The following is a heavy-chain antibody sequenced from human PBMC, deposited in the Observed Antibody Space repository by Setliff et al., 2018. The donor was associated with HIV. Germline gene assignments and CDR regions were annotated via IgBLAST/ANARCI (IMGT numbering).Heavy chain of an antibody. CDR3: ARGQNGGISGVD. J-gene: IGHJ4*02. V-gene: IGHV1-8*02. CDR1: GYTFTNYD. Sequence: ASVKVSCKASGYTFTNYDIDWVRQATGQGLEWMGWMDPNSGNTDYAQKFQGRVTMTRNTSITTAYMELSSLRSEDTAVYYCARGQNGGISGVDWGQGTLVTVSS. CDR2: MDPNSGNT. D-gene: IGHD3-3*01.